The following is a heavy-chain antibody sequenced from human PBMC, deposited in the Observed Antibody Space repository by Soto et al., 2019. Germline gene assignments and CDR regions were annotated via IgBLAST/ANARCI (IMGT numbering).Heavy chain of an antibody. Sequence: EVQLVESGGGLVQPGGSLRLSCAASGFIFRSYWMSWVRQAPGKGLEWVANINQDGSEKYYVDSVRGRFIISRDNAENSLYFQMKDRRPEDTVLYYGAEDGVPAGLYLENWGKGTLVTVPS. D-gene: IGHD2-2*01. CDR2: INQDGSEK. J-gene: IGHJ4*02. V-gene: IGHV3-7*01. CDR1: GFIFRSYW. CDR3: AEDGVPAGLYLEN.